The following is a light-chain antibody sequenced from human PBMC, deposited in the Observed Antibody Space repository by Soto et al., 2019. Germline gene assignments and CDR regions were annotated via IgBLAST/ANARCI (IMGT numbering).Light chain of an antibody. CDR2: GAS. CDR1: QSVTDNY. J-gene: IGKJ1*01. V-gene: IGKV3-20*01. CDR3: QQYTRAPLT. Sequence: EIVLSQSPPNLSCSPGDPATLSCMSSQSVTDNYLAWYQQKPGQAPRLVISGASSRTSGIPARFSAGGSGTDFTLTIRRMEPEDFAVYYCQQYTRAPLTLGQGTKVDIK.